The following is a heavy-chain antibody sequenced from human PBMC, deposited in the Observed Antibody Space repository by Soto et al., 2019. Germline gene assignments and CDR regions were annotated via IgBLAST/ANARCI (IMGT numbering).Heavy chain of an antibody. V-gene: IGHV3-23*01. CDR1: GFTFSSSA. CDR2: VSGSGGTT. D-gene: IGHD5-18*01. Sequence: EVQLLDSGGGLVQPGGSLRLCCAASGFTFSSSAMSWVRQAPGKGLEWVSAVSGSGGTTYYADSVRGRFTISRDNSKNTLYLQMNSLRAEDTAIYFCARCTVDTIVTNGWGHYLDPWVQGTLVTVSS. CDR3: ARCTVDTIVTNGWGHYLDP. J-gene: IGHJ5*02.